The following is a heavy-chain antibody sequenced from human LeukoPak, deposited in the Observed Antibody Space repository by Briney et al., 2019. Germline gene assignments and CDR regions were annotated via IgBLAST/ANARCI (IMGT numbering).Heavy chain of an antibody. CDR1: GFIFHDYV. CDR3: ARGNVVATGYTSNYLFDY. D-gene: IGHD2-2*01. J-gene: IGHJ4*02. V-gene: IGHV3-9*01. Sequence: PGRSLRLSCTASGFIFHDYVMHWVRQAPGKGLEWVSGITWNSGNIGYADSVKGRFTISRDNAKNSLYLQMNSLRAEDTAVYYCARGNVVATGYTSNYLFDYWGQGTLVTVSS. CDR2: ITWNSGNI.